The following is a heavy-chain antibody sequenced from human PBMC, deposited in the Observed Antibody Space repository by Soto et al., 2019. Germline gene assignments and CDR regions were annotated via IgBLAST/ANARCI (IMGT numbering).Heavy chain of an antibody. CDR3: ASIPGGFGELAPDY. J-gene: IGHJ4*02. Sequence: EVKLVESGGGLVKPGGSLRLSCAASGFTFSSYSMNWVRQAPGKGLEWVSSISSSSSYIYYADSVKGRFTISRDNAKNSLYLQMNSLRAEDTAVYHCASIPGGFGELAPDYWGQGTLVTVSS. CDR2: ISSSSSYI. V-gene: IGHV3-21*01. CDR1: GFTFSSYS. D-gene: IGHD3-10*01.